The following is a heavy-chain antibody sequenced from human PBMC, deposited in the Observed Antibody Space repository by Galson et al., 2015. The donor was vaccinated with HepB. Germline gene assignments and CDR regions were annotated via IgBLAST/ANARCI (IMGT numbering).Heavy chain of an antibody. D-gene: IGHD3-22*01. CDR2: ISSSSIYT. Sequence: SLRLSCAASGFSFRSYSMNWVRQAPGKGLEWVSAISSSSIYTYQADSVKGRFTTSRDNAKNSLDLQMNSLRAEDTAVYYCARGKYDSGTDYYFDYWGQGTLVAVSS. J-gene: IGHJ4*02. V-gene: IGHV3-21*01. CDR3: ARGKYDSGTDYYFDY. CDR1: GFSFRSYS.